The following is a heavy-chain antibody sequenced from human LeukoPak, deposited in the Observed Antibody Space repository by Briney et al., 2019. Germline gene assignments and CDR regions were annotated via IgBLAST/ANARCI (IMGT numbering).Heavy chain of an antibody. D-gene: IGHD3-10*01. CDR1: GFTFSSYG. J-gene: IGHJ4*02. CDR2: IWYDGSNK. V-gene: IGHV3-33*06. CDR3: AKWGSGSYYKGSFDY. Sequence: GGSLRLSCAASGFTFSSYGMHWVRQAPGKGLEWVAVIWYDGSNKYYADSVKGRFTISRDNSKNTLYLQMYSLRVEDTAVYYCAKWGSGSYYKGSFDYWGQGTLVTVSS.